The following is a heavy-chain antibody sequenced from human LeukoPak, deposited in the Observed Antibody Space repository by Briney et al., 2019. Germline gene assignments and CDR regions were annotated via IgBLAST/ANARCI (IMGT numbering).Heavy chain of an antibody. V-gene: IGHV4-59*12. D-gene: IGHD6-6*01. CDR2: IYYSGST. Sequence: PSETLSLTCTVPGGSISSYYWSWIRQPPGKGLEWIGYIYYSGSTNYNPSLKSRVTISVDTSKNQFSLKLSSVTAADTAIYYCAREIMYSSSDHFDYWGQGALVTVSS. J-gene: IGHJ4*02. CDR3: AREIMYSSSDHFDY. CDR1: GGSISSYY.